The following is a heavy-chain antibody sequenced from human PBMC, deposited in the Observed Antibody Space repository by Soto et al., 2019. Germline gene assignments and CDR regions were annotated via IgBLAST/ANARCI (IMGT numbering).Heavy chain of an antibody. Sequence: SETLSLTCAVYGGSFSGYYWSWIRQPPGKGLEWIGEINHSGSTKYNPSLKSRVTISVDTSKNQFSLKLYSVTAADTAVYYCARLGVMKFYYDSSDYWGQGTLVTVSS. CDR2: INHSGST. V-gene: IGHV4-34*01. J-gene: IGHJ4*02. CDR3: ARLGVMKFYYDSSDY. D-gene: IGHD3-22*01. CDR1: GGSFSGYY.